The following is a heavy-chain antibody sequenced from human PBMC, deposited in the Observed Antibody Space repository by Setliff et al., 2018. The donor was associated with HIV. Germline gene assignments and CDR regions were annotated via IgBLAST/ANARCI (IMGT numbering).Heavy chain of an antibody. CDR1: GASISSFY. CDR3: ARQITMVRGVYQPYYYYYMDV. Sequence: TLSLTCPVSGASISSFYWSWIRQPPGKGLDWIGYIYYSGSTNYNPSLKSRVTMSVDTSKNRFSLKLNSVTAADTAVYYCARQITMVRGVYQPYYYYYMDVWGKGTTVTVSS. J-gene: IGHJ6*03. D-gene: IGHD3-10*01. V-gene: IGHV4-59*08. CDR2: IYYSGST.